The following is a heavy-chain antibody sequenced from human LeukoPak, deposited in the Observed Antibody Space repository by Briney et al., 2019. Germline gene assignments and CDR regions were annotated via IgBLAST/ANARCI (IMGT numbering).Heavy chain of an antibody. CDR1: GGSISSYY. J-gene: IGHJ4*02. V-gene: IGHV4-4*07. CDR2: IYTSGST. Sequence: SETLSLTCTVSGGSISSYYWSWIRQPAGKGLEWIGRIYTSGSTNYNPSLKSRVTMSVDTSKNQFSLKLSSVTAADTAVYYCARHLAYCGGDCSFIFDYWGQGTLVTVSS. CDR3: ARHLAYCGGDCSFIFDY. D-gene: IGHD2-21*01.